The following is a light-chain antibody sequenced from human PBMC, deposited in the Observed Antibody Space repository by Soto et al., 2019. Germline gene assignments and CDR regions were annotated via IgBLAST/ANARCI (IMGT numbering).Light chain of an antibody. V-gene: IGKV1-5*01. CDR1: QSISSW. J-gene: IGKJ1*01. CDR2: DAS. CDR3: QQYHSYWT. Sequence: DIQITQSPSTLPASVGDRVTITCRASQSISSWLAWYQQKPGKAPKLLIYDASSLESGVPSRFSGSGSGTEFTLTISSLQPDDFAVYYCQQYHSYWTFGQGTKVDIK.